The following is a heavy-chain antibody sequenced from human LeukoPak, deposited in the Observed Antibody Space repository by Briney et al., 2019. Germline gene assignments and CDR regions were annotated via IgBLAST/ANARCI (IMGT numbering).Heavy chain of an antibody. J-gene: IGHJ4*02. CDR3: ASISGVPDY. CDR2: INQDGSGK. Sequence: AGGSLRLSCAASGFIFSNYSMNWVRQAPGKGLEWVANINQDGSGKYYLDSVKGRFTISRDNAKNSLYLQMNSLRAEDTAVYYCASISGVPDYWGQGTLVTVSS. D-gene: IGHD1-20*01. CDR1: GFIFSNYS. V-gene: IGHV3-7*01.